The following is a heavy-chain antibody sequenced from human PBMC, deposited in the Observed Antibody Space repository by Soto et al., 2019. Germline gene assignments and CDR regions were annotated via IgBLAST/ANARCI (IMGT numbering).Heavy chain of an antibody. D-gene: IGHD6-19*01. Sequence: SQTLSLTCVISGDSVSSNSAAWNWIRQSPSRGLEWLGRTYYRSKWYNDYAVSVKSRITINPDTSKNQFSLQLNSVTPEDTAVYYCAREGIAVAGSLMGHYGMDVWGQGTTVTVSS. V-gene: IGHV6-1*01. CDR1: GDSVSSNSAA. CDR3: AREGIAVAGSLMGHYGMDV. CDR2: TYYRSKWYN. J-gene: IGHJ6*02.